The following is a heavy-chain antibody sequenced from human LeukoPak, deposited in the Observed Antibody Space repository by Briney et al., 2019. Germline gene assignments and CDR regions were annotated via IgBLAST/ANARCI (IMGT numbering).Heavy chain of an antibody. J-gene: IGHJ4*02. V-gene: IGHV3-11*04. CDR3: ARSGVIPHYFDY. Sequence: GGSLRLSCAASEFTFSDYYVTWIRQAPGKGLEWVSYIRGSGSTIYYADSVKGRFTISRDNAKKSLYLQMNSLRAEDTAVYYCARSGVIPHYFDYWGQGTLVTVSS. D-gene: IGHD3-16*02. CDR2: IRGSGSTI. CDR1: EFTFSDYY.